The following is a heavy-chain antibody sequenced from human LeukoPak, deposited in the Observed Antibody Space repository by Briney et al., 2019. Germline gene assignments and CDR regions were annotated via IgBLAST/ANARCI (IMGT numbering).Heavy chain of an antibody. V-gene: IGHV4-39*07. J-gene: IGHJ3*02. CDR2: MSYRGTT. CDR1: GGSISSTTYY. CDR3: ARDREQQLVRFYNAFDI. D-gene: IGHD1-1*01. Sequence: PSETLSLTCTVSGGSISSTTYYWGWIRQPPGKGLEWIGSMSYRGTTYYNPSLKSRVTISVDTSKNQFSLKLRSVTAADTAVYYCARDREQQLVRFYNAFDIWGQGTMVTVSS.